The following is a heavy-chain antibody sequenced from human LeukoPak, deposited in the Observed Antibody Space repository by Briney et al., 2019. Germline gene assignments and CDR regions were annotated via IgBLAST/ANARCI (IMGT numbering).Heavy chain of an antibody. D-gene: IGHD3-9*01. CDR2: ISSSSSYI. Sequence: GGSLRLSCAASGFTFSSYSMSWVRQAPGKGLEWVSSISSSSSYIYYADSVKGRFTISGDNAKNSLYLQMNSLRAEDTAVYYCARANDNYYYYYMDVWGKGTTVTISS. CDR1: GFTFSSYS. CDR3: ARANDNYYYYYMDV. J-gene: IGHJ6*03. V-gene: IGHV3-21*01.